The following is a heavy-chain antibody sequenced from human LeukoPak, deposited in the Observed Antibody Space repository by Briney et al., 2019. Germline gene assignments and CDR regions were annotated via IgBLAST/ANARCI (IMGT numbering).Heavy chain of an antibody. J-gene: IGHJ4*02. CDR1: GFTFSSYE. CDR3: ARDRVSHYYGSDY. CDR2: ISSSGSAK. D-gene: IGHD3-10*01. V-gene: IGHV3-48*03. Sequence: PGGSLRLSCAASGFTFSSYEMNWVRQAPGKGLEWVSYISSSGSAKYYADSVKGRFTISRDNAKNALYLKMNSLRAEDTAIYYCARDRVSHYYGSDYWGQGILVTVSS.